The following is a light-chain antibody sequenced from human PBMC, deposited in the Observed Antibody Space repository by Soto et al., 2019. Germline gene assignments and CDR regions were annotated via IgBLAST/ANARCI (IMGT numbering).Light chain of an antibody. CDR3: QQYHNSPRT. V-gene: IGKV3-20*01. CDR2: DTS. J-gene: IGKJ1*01. CDR1: QSVGGSS. Sequence: ETLLTQSPGTLSLSPGERATLSCRASQSVGGSSLAWYQQRPGQAPRLLIYDTSNRATGIPDRFSGSGSGTDFTLTISRLEPEDFAVYHCQQYHNSPRTFGQGTKVDIK.